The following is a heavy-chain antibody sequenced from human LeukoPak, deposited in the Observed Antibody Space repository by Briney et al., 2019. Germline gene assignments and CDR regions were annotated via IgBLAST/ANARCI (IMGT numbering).Heavy chain of an antibody. CDR2: ITFTGGIT. Sequence: GGSLRLSCEASGFTLSDYAMSWVRPAPGKGLEGVSSITFTGGITYYADSVRGRFTISRDNSKNTLYLQMNSLRVDDTAVFYCAKDGGSIAAQYDYWGQGTLVTVPS. D-gene: IGHD2-15*01. CDR1: GFTLSDYA. CDR3: AKDGGSIAAQYDY. J-gene: IGHJ4*02. V-gene: IGHV3-23*01.